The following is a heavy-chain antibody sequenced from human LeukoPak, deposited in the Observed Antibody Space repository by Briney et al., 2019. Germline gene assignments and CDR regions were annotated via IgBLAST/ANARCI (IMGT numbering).Heavy chain of an antibody. CDR2: INHSEST. Sequence: SETLSLTCAVYGGSFSGYYWSWIRQPPGKGLEWIGEINHSESTNYNPSLKSRVTISVDTSKNQFSLKLSSVTAADTAVYYCAREGSGSYLADYWGQGTLVTVSS. J-gene: IGHJ4*02. CDR1: GGSFSGYY. D-gene: IGHD1-26*01. V-gene: IGHV4-34*01. CDR3: AREGSGSYLADY.